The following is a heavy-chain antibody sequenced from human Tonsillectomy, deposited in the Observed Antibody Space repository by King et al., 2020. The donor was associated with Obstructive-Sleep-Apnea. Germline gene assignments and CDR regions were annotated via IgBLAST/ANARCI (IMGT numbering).Heavy chain of an antibody. CDR1: GFTFSSYA. V-gene: IGHV3-30*04. CDR2: ISYDGSSK. Sequence: VHLVESGGGVVQPGRSLRVSCAASGFTFSSYAMHWVRQAPGKGPEWVAVISYDGSSKYYADPVKGRFTISRDNSKNTLYLQMDSLRAEDTAVYYCAGLPGISVAGTALDLWGQGTMVTVSS. CDR3: AGLPGISVAGTALDL. D-gene: IGHD6-19*01. J-gene: IGHJ3*01.